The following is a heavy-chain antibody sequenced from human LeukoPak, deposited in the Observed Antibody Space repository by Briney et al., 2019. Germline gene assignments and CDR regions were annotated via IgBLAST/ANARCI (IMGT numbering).Heavy chain of an antibody. CDR2: INPNSGGT. CDR3: ASRRDFWSGDTFDC. V-gene: IGHV1-2*06. J-gene: IGHJ4*02. Sequence: ASVKVSCKASGYTFTGYYMHWVRQAPGQGLEWMGRINPNSGGTNYAQKFQGRVTMTRDTSISTAYMELSRLRSDDTAVYYCASRRDFWSGDTFDCWGQGTLVTVSS. D-gene: IGHD3-3*01. CDR1: GYTFTGYY.